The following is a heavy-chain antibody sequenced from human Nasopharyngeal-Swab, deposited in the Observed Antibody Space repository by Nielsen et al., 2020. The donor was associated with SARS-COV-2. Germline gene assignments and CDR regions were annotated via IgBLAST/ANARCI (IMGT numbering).Heavy chain of an antibody. Sequence: GGSLRLSCAASEFTFSDYYMSWIRQAPGKGLEWVSYISSSGSTIYSADSVKGRFTISRDNAKNSLYLQMNSLRAEDTAVYYCARGGEGYDFWSGYLPYYYYGMDVWGQGTTVTVSS. CDR1: EFTFSDYY. CDR3: ARGGEGYDFWSGYLPYYYYGMDV. J-gene: IGHJ6*02. CDR2: ISSSGSTI. V-gene: IGHV3-11*01. D-gene: IGHD3-3*01.